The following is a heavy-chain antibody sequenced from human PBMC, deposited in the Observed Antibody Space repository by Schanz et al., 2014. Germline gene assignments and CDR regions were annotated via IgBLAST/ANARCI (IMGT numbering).Heavy chain of an antibody. CDR3: AKVAPAATYLDS. CDR2: ISGSSSTK. CDR1: GITFSGYS. Sequence: EVQLVESGGGLAQPGGSLRLSCAASGITFSGYSMNWVRQAPGKGLEWVSYISGSSSTKYYADSVKGRFTISRDNGKKSLYLQMNSLRAEDAAVYYCAKVAPAATYLDSWGLGTLVTVSS. J-gene: IGHJ4*02. D-gene: IGHD2-2*01. V-gene: IGHV3-48*01.